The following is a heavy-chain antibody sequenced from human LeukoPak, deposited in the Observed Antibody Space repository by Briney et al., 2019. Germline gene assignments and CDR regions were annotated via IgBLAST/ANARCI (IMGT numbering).Heavy chain of an antibody. V-gene: IGHV3-48*04. CDR3: ARVSLWWELPSFDY. CDR1: GFTFSSYS. D-gene: IGHD1-26*01. Sequence: GGSLRLSCAASGFTFSSYSMNWVRQAPGKGLEWVSYISSSSSTIYYADSVKGRFTISRDNAKNSLYLQMNSLRAEDTAVYYCARVSLWWELPSFDYWGQGTLVTVSS. J-gene: IGHJ4*02. CDR2: ISSSSSTI.